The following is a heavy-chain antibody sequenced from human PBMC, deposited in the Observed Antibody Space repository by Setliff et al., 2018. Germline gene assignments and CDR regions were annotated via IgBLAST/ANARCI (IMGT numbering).Heavy chain of an antibody. V-gene: IGHV4-34*01. CDR3: ARRYNFWSGYYRTMDV. D-gene: IGHD3-3*01. CDR2: INHSGST. J-gene: IGHJ6*03. CDR1: GGSFSGYY. Sequence: SETLSLTCAVYGGSFSGYYWSWIRQPPGKGLEWIGEINHSGSTNYNPSLKSRVTISVDTSKNQFSLKLSSVTAADTAVYYCARRYNFWSGYYRTMDVWGKGTTVTVSS.